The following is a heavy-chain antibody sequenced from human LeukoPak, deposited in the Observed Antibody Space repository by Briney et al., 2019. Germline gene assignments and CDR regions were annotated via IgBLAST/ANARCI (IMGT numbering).Heavy chain of an antibody. J-gene: IGHJ5*02. CDR3: VKDWHILTGRNCFDP. CDR1: GYTFNNYG. Sequence: GASVKVSCKASGYTFNNYGISWVRQAPGQGLEWMGWVSFYNGDTNYAQKFRGRVTMSTDTSTSTAYMELRGLRFDDTAIYYCVKDWHILTGRNCFDPWGQGTLVTVSS. CDR2: VSFYNGDT. D-gene: IGHD3-9*01. V-gene: IGHV1-18*01.